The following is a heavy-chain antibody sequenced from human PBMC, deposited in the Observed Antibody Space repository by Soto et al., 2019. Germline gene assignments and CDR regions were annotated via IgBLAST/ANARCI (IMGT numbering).Heavy chain of an antibody. CDR2: IFHTGGT. V-gene: IGHV4-4*02. CDR3: ARVFSSGSGWMYYFDF. J-gene: IGHJ4*02. CDR1: TDSIAGENW. Sequence: QVQLQESGPGLVKPSETLSLTCTVSTDSIAGENWWSWVRQPPGMGLEWIGDIFHTGGTNYNPSLKSRVTMEVDKSKNQLSLKLISATAADTAVYHCARVFSSGSGWMYYFDFWGQGSLVSVS. D-gene: IGHD6-25*01.